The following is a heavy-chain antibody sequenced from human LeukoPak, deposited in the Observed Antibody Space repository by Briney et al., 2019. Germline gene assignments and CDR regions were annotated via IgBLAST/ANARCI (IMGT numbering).Heavy chain of an antibody. Sequence: QPGRSLRLSCAASGFTFSSYAMHWVRQAPGKGLEWVAVISYDGSNKYYADSVKGRFTISRGNSKNTLYLQMNSLRAEDTAVYYCARGLLLWFGELSQPFDYWGQGTLVTVSS. J-gene: IGHJ4*02. CDR3: ARGLLLWFGELSQPFDY. CDR1: GFTFSSYA. CDR2: ISYDGSNK. D-gene: IGHD3-10*01. V-gene: IGHV3-30*04.